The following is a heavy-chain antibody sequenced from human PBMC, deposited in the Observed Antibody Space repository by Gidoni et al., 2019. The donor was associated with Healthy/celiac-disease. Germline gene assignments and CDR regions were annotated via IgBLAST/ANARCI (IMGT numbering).Heavy chain of an antibody. CDR3: ARGSHYDSSGYPPMDV. D-gene: IGHD3-22*01. CDR1: GYTFTDYY. J-gene: IGHJ6*02. CDR2: INPISGGT. Sequence: QVQLLQTGAEVQKPGAAVQVSCKADGYTFTDYYLHWVRPAPGQGLGWVGWINPISGGTNYAQKFQGWVTMTRDTSISTAYMELNRLRSDDTAVYYCARGSHYDSSGYPPMDVWGQGTTVTVSS. V-gene: IGHV1-2*04.